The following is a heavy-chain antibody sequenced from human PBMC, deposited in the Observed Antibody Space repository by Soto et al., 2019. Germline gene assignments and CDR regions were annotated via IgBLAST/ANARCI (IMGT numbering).Heavy chain of an antibody. J-gene: IGHJ2*01. Sequence: ASVKVSCKASGYTFTGYYMHWVRQAPGQGLEWMGWINPNSGGTNYAQKFQGRVTMTRDTSISTAYMELSRLRSDDTAVYYSASGLAAAGTWYFDLWGRGTLVTVSS. CDR2: INPNSGGT. V-gene: IGHV1-2*02. CDR1: GYTFTGYY. CDR3: ASGLAAAGTWYFDL. D-gene: IGHD6-13*01.